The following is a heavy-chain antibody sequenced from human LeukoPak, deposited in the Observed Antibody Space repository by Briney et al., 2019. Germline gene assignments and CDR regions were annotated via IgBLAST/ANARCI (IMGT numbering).Heavy chain of an antibody. Sequence: ASVKVSCKASGYTFTGYYMHWVRQAPGQGLEWMGRINPNSGGTNYAQKFQGRVTMTRDTSISTAYMELSRLRSDDTAVYYCARVLVPAAIGYYYYMDVGGKGTTVTVSS. CDR3: ARVLVPAAIGYYYYMDV. J-gene: IGHJ6*03. V-gene: IGHV1-2*06. CDR1: GYTFTGYY. D-gene: IGHD2-2*01. CDR2: INPNSGGT.